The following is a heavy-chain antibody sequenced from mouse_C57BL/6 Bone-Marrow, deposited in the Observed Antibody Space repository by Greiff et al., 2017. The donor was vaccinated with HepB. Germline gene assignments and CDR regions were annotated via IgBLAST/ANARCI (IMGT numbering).Heavy chain of an antibody. J-gene: IGHJ1*03. V-gene: IGHV1-69*01. CDR1: GYTFTSYW. CDR2: IDPSDSYT. Sequence: QVQLQQSGAELVMPGASVKLSCKASGYTFTSYWMHWVKQRPGQGLEWIGEIDPSDSYTNYNQKFKGKSTLTVDKSSSTAYMQLSSLTSEDSAVSYCARSKCYWYFDVWGTGTTVTVSS. CDR3: ARSKCYWYFDV. D-gene: IGHD1-3*01.